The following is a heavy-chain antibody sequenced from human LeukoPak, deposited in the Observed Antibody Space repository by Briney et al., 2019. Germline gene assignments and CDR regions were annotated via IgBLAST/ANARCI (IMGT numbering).Heavy chain of an antibody. CDR1: GGSITNSGYS. D-gene: IGHD5-24*01. J-gene: IGHJ5*02. Sequence: SETLSLTCTVSGGSITNSGYSWNWIRQPPGKGLEWIAYIHNSGSTQYNPSLKSRASISVDRSKNQFSLKVTSITAADTAVYYCARDRGMAPAFDPWGQGTLVTVSS. CDR3: ARDRGMAPAFDP. CDR2: IHNSGST. V-gene: IGHV4-30-2*01.